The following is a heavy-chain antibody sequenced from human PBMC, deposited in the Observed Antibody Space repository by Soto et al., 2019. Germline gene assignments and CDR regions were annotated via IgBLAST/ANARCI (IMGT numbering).Heavy chain of an antibody. V-gene: IGHV1-69*01. CDR2: IIPVFGTT. Sequence: QGQLVQSGPEVKKPGSSVKVSSKDSGGLFSSFAISWVRQAPGQGLEWLGGIIPVFGTTEYAEKFQGRVTITADESTNTAYMDLSSLTSGDTAMYYCARGGGPYVWFNEFWGQGTLVSVSS. CDR1: GGLFSSFA. D-gene: IGHD3-16*01. CDR3: ARGGGPYVWFNEF. J-gene: IGHJ4*02.